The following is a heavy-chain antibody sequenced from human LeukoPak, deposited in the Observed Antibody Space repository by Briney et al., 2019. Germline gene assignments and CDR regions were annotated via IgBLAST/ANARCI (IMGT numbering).Heavy chain of an antibody. J-gene: IGHJ4*02. CDR2: ISGSADRT. Sequence: GGSLRLSCAASGFTFSSYAMSWVRQAPGKGLGWGSAISGSADRTYYADSVKGRFTISRDNSKNTLYLQMNSLRPEDTAIYYCAKESPYGSGSRNYYFHYWGQGTLVTVSS. V-gene: IGHV3-23*01. CDR1: GFTFSSYA. D-gene: IGHD3-10*01. CDR3: AKESPYGSGSRNYYFHY.